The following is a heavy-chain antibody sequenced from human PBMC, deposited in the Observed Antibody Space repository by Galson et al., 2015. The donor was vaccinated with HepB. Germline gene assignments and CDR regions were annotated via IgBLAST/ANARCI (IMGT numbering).Heavy chain of an antibody. CDR1: GYTFSNYG. V-gene: IGHV1-18*01. CDR3: ARDGSPQFCSSDTCRPNPHYYYFYMDF. J-gene: IGHJ6*03. CDR2: ISADNGDT. D-gene: IGHD2-2*01. Sequence: SVKVSCKASGYTFSNYGITWVRQAPGRGLEWMGWISADNGDTNYAQKFQGRVSMTTDTSTSTAYMDLRSLRYDDTAVYYCARDGSPQFCSSDTCRPNPHYYYFYMDFWGKGTTVTVSS.